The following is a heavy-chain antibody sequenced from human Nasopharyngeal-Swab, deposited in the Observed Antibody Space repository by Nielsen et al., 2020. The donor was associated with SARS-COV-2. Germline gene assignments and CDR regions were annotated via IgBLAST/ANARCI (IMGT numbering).Heavy chain of an antibody. CDR3: ARDISDIVVVPAAWDY. J-gene: IGHJ4*02. Sequence: ASVKVSCKASVYTFTSYGISWVRQAPGQGLEWMGWISAYNGNTNYAQKLQGRVTMTTDTSTSTAYMDLRSLRSDDTAVYYCARDISDIVVVPAAWDYWGQGTLVTVSS. CDR2: ISAYNGNT. CDR1: VYTFTSYG. V-gene: IGHV1-18*01. D-gene: IGHD2-2*01.